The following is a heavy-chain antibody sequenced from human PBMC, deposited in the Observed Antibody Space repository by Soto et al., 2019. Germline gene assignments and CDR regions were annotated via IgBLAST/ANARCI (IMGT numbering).Heavy chain of an antibody. CDR1: GYTFTSYD. D-gene: IGHD4-4*01. CDR2: MNPNSGNT. Sequence: GASVKVSCKASGYTFTSYDINWVRQATGQGLEWMGWMNPNSGNTGYAQKFQGRVTMTRNTSISTAYMELSSLSSEDTAVYYCARWGDSNYIYGMDVWGQGTTVTVSS. J-gene: IGHJ6*02. V-gene: IGHV1-8*01. CDR3: ARWGDSNYIYGMDV.